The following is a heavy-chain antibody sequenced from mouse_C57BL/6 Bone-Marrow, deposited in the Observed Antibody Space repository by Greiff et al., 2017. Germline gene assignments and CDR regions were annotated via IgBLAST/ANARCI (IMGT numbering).Heavy chain of an antibody. Sequence: EVHLVESGEGLVKPGGSLKLSCAASGFTFSSYAMSWVRQTPEKRLEWVAYISSGGDYIYYADTVKGRFTISRDNARNTLYLQMSSLKSEDTAMYYCTRDPTGTDYAIDYWGQGTSVTVSS. CDR1: GFTFSSYA. J-gene: IGHJ4*01. V-gene: IGHV5-9-1*02. CDR3: TRDPTGTDYAIDY. CDR2: ISSGGDYI. D-gene: IGHD4-1*01.